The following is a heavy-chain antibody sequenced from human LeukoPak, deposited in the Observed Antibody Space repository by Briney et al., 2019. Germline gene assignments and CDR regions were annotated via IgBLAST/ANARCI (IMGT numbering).Heavy chain of an antibody. J-gene: IGHJ4*02. CDR2: IYSGGST. V-gene: IGHV3-53*01. D-gene: IGHD2-2*02. CDR1: GFTVSSNY. CDR3: AVYTFYFDY. Sequence: TGGSLRLSCAASGFTVSSNYMSWVRQAPGKGLEWVSVIYSGGSTYYADSVTGRFTISRDESKNTLYLQMNSLRAEDTAVYYCAVYTFYFDYWGQGTLVTVSS.